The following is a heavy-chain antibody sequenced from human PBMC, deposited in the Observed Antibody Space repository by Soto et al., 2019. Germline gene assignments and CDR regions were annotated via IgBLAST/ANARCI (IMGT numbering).Heavy chain of an antibody. D-gene: IGHD1-26*01. Sequence: PSETLSLTCTVSGGSISSGGYYWSWIRQHPGKGLEWIGYIYYSGSTYYNPSLKSRVTISVDTSKNQFSLKLSSVTAADTAVYYCAREEMGSPNWFDPWGQGTLVTVPQ. CDR1: GGSISSGGYY. V-gene: IGHV4-31*03. CDR3: AREEMGSPNWFDP. J-gene: IGHJ5*02. CDR2: IYYSGST.